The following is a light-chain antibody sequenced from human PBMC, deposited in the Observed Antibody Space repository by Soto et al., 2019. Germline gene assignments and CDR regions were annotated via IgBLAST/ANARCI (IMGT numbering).Light chain of an antibody. J-gene: IGKJ2*01. CDR1: QSVSSY. Sequence: EIVLTQSPATLSLSPGERATLSCRASQSVSSYLAWYQQKPGQAPRLLIYDASNRATGIPARFSGSGSGTDFALTISSLEPEDFAVYYCQQRRIWPTFGQGTKLEIK. V-gene: IGKV3-11*01. CDR3: QQRRIWPT. CDR2: DAS.